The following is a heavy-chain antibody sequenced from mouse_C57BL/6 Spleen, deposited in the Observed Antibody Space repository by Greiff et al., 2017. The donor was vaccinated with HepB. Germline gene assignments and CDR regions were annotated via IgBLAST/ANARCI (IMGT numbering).Heavy chain of an antibody. CDR3: ARGSWFAY. Sequence: VQLKESGPGLVKPSQSLSLTCSVTGYSITSGYYRNWIRQFPGNKLEWMGYISYDGSNNYNPSLKNRISITRDTSKNQFCLKLNSLTTEDTATYYCARGSWFAYWGQGTLVTVSA. J-gene: IGHJ3*01. CDR1: GYSITSGYY. CDR2: ISYDGSN. V-gene: IGHV3-6*01.